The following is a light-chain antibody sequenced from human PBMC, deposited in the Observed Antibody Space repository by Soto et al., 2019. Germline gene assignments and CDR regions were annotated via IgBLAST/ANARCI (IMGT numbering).Light chain of an antibody. Sequence: SVLTQPPSVSGAPGQRVTISCTGSSSNIGAVYGVQWYQQLPGTAPKLLIYDNSNRPSGVPDRFSGSKSGTSASLAITGLHDEDEADYYCQSYASSLTGWVSGERTKLTVL. CDR2: DNS. J-gene: IGLJ3*02. CDR3: QSYASSLTGWV. V-gene: IGLV1-40*01. CDR1: SSNIGAVYG.